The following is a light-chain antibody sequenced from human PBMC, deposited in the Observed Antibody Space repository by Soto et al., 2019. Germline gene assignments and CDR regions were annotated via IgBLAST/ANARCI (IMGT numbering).Light chain of an antibody. CDR2: WAS. J-gene: IGKJ1*01. CDR1: QSFLSNSNNKKY. Sequence: DSVLTKSENYLAVSLGERATINCKSSQSFLSNSNNKKYLAWYQQKPGQPPKLLIHWASIRESGVPDRFSGSGSGTDFTLTISSQQAEDVAVYYCQQYYSTPRTFGQGSKVDI. CDR3: QQYYSTPRT. V-gene: IGKV4-1*01.